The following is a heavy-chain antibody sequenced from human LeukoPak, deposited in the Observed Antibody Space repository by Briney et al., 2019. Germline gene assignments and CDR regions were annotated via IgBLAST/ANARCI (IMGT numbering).Heavy chain of an antibody. V-gene: IGHV3-21*01. CDR2: ISSSSSYI. J-gene: IGHJ4*02. D-gene: IGHD1-20*01. CDR1: GFTFSAYS. Sequence: GGSLRLSCAASGFTFSAYSVTWVRQAPGKGLEWVSSISSSSSYIFYADSEKGRFTISRDNSKNTLYLQMNSLRAEDTAVYYCAREAITGTTWAYFDYWGQGTLVTVSS. CDR3: AREAITGTTWAYFDY.